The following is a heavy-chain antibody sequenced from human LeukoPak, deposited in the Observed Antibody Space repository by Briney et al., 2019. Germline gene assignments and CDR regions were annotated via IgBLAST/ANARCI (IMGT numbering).Heavy chain of an antibody. J-gene: IGHJ4*02. D-gene: IGHD4-11*01. CDR2: INHSGST. Sequence: PSETLSLTCAVYGGSFSGYYWSWIRQPPGKGLEWIGEINHSGSTNYNPSLKSRVTISVDTSKNQFSLKLSSVTAADTAVYYCARSNPNAFDYWSQGTLVTVSS. CDR1: GGSFSGYY. V-gene: IGHV4-34*01. CDR3: ARSNPNAFDY.